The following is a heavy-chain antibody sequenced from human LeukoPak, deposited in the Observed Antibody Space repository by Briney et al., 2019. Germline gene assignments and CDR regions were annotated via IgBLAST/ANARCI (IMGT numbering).Heavy chain of an antibody. CDR1: GGSIGSDGYY. D-gene: IGHD2-15*01. V-gene: IGHV4-31*03. CDR2: IYYSGST. J-gene: IGHJ3*02. CDR3: ASRQISGLDAFDI. Sequence: PSETLSLTCTVSGGSIGSDGYYWSWIRQHPGKGLEWIGYIYYSGSTYYNPSLKSRVTISVDTSKNQFSLKLSSVTAADTAVYYCASRQISGLDAFDIWGQGTMVTVSS.